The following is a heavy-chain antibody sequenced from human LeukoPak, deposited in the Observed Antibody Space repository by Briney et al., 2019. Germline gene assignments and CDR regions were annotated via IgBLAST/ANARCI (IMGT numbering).Heavy chain of an antibody. D-gene: IGHD2-2*02. J-gene: IGHJ6*02. V-gene: IGHV1-2*06. CDR3: ARAPGDIVVVPAAIDYYGMDV. CDR2: INPNSGGT. Sequence: ASVKVSCKASGYTFTGYYMHWVRQAPGQGLEWMGRINPNSGGTNYAQKFQGRVTMTRDTSISTAYMELSRLRSDDTAVYYCARAPGDIVVVPAAIDYYGMDVWGQGTTVTVSS. CDR1: GYTFTGYY.